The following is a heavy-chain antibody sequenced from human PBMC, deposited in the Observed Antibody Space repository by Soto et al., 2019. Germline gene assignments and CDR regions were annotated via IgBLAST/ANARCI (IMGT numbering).Heavy chain of an antibody. J-gene: IGHJ2*01. CDR2: INAGNGNT. CDR3: ARGGSLYWYFDP. V-gene: IGHV1-3*01. D-gene: IGHD1-26*01. CDR1: GYTFTSYA. Sequence: QVQLVQSGAEVKKPGASVKVSCKASGYTFTSYAMHWVRQAPGQRLEWMGWINAGNGNTKYSQKLQGRVTITRDTSASTAYMALRSRRSEDMTVYYCARGGSLYWYFDPWGRGNLVTVSS.